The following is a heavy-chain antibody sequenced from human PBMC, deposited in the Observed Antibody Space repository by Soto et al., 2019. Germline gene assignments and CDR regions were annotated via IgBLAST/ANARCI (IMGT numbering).Heavy chain of an antibody. CDR1: GYTFSSYS. V-gene: IGHV3-48*02. Sequence: PGESLRLSCAASGYTFSSYSMNWVRQAPGKGLEWVSYISSSSSTIYYADSVKGRFTISRDNAKNSLYLQMNSLRDEDTAVYYCAREARPYYYYGMDVWGQGTTVTVSS. CDR2: ISSSSSTI. CDR3: AREARPYYYYGMDV. D-gene: IGHD6-6*01. J-gene: IGHJ6*02.